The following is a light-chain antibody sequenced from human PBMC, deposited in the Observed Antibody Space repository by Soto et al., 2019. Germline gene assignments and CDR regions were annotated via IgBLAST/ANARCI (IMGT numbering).Light chain of an antibody. CDR3: QQYNNWPLT. CDR1: QSVSSSY. V-gene: IGKV3-15*01. CDR2: GAS. J-gene: IGKJ4*01. Sequence: LLQAPFTLSLSPGARASLSCRASQSVSSSYLAWYQLKPGQAPRLLIYGASTRATGIPARFSGSGSGTEFTLTISSLQSEDFAVYYCQQYNNWPLTFGGGTKVDIK.